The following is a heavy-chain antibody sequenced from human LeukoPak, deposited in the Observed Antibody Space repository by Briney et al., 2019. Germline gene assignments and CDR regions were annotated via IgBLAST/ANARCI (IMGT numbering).Heavy chain of an antibody. Sequence: SETLSLTCTVSGGSISSSSYYWGWIRQPPGKGLEWIGSIYYSGSTNYNPSLKSRVTISVDTSKNQFSLKLSSVTAADTAVYYCARDITMVRGVTSRNWFDPWGQGTLVTVSS. CDR3: ARDITMVRGVTSRNWFDP. D-gene: IGHD3-10*01. J-gene: IGHJ5*02. V-gene: IGHV4-39*07. CDR2: IYYSGST. CDR1: GGSISSSSYY.